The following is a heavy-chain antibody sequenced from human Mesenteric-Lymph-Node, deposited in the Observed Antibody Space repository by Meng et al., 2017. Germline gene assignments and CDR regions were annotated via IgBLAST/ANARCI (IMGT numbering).Heavy chain of an antibody. CDR1: GFTFSDYT. V-gene: IGHV3-33*01. J-gene: IGHJ6*02. CDR3: ARGRGWDSGVPYGMDF. CDR2: IWYDGSKK. Sequence: QVHLVESGGGVVQPGMSLRLSCGASGFTFSDYTMHWVRQAPGKGLEWVALIWYDGSKKYYGDSVKGRFTTSRDNSKHTLYLQTTSLRGEDTAVYFCARGRGWDSGVPYGMDFWGQGTTVTVSS. D-gene: IGHD3-10*01.